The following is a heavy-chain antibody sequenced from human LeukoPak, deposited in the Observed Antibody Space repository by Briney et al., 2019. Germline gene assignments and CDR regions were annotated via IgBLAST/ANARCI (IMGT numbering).Heavy chain of an antibody. Sequence: GSPSLSCAASGFTFSSDEMNWVGQAPGKGLEWVSYISSSGRTIYYADSVKGRFTVSRDNAKNSLYLQMNSLRAEDTAVYYCARGLLLDWGQGAVAAVSS. J-gene: IGHJ1*01. CDR2: ISSSGRTI. D-gene: IGHD2/OR15-2a*01. V-gene: IGHV3-48*03. CDR3: ARGLLLD. CDR1: GFTFSSDE.